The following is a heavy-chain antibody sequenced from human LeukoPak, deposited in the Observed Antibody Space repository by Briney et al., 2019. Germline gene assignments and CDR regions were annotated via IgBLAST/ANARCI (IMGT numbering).Heavy chain of an antibody. J-gene: IGHJ5*02. V-gene: IGHV4-38-2*02. Sequence: SETLSLTCTVSGYSISSGYYWGWIRQPPGKGLEWIGSIYHSGSTYYNPSLKSRVTISVDTSKNQFSLKLSSVTAADTAVYYCARDGSSGYYEDWFDPWGQGTLVTVSS. D-gene: IGHD3-22*01. CDR1: GYSISSGYY. CDR2: IYHSGST. CDR3: ARDGSSGYYEDWFDP.